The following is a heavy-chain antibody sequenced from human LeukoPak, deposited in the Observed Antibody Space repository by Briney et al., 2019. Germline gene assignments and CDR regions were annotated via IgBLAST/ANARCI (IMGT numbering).Heavy chain of an antibody. CDR1: GYTFTSYD. V-gene: IGHV1-8*01. J-gene: IGHJ6*02. Sequence: GASVKVSCKASGYTFTSYDINWVRQATGQGLEWMGWMNPNSGNTGYAQKFQGRVTMTRNTSISTAYMELSSLRSEDTAVYYCARGFPDPYYYGMDVWGQGTTVTVSS. CDR2: MNPNSGNT. CDR3: ARGFPDPYYYGMDV.